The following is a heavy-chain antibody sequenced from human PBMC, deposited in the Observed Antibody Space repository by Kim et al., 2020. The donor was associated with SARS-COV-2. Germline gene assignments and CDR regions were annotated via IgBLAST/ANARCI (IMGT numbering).Heavy chain of an antibody. D-gene: IGHD4-17*01. CDR3: ARGRAVTTFYYYYGMDV. Sequence: SETLSLTCAVYGGSFSGYYWSWIRQPPGKGLEWIGEINHSGSTNYNPSLKSRVTISVDTSKNQFSLKLSSVTAADMAVYYCARGRAVTTFYYYYGMDVWG. J-gene: IGHJ6*01. CDR1: GGSFSGYY. CDR2: INHSGST. V-gene: IGHV4-34*01.